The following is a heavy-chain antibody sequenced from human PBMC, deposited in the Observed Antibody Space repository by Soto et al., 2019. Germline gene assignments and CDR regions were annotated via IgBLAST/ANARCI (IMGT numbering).Heavy chain of an antibody. CDR2: IYHSGST. J-gene: IGHJ4*02. V-gene: IGHV4-30-4*01. D-gene: IGHD6-13*01. CDR1: GGSISSGDYY. Sequence: QVQLQESGPGLVKPSQTLSLTCTVSGGSISSGDYYWSWIRQPPGKGLEWIGEIYHSGSTNYNPSLKSRVTISLDNSKNQFSLKLTSVTAADTAVYYCARTPSISSTLDYWGQGTLVTVSS. CDR3: ARTPSISSTLDY.